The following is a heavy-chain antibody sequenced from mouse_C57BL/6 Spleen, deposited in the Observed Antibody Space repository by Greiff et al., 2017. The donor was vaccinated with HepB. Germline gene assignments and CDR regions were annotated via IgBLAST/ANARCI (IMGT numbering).Heavy chain of an antibody. CDR2: IDPENGDT. CDR3: TTSGTRAMDY. V-gene: IGHV14-4*01. J-gene: IGHJ4*01. CDR1: GFNIKDDY. Sequence: EVKLQESGAELVRPGASVKLSCTASGFNIKDDYMHWVKQRPEQGLEWIGWIDPENGDTEYASKFQGKATITADTSSNTAYLQLSSLTSEDTAVYYCTTSGTRAMDYWGQGTSVTVSS. D-gene: IGHD4-1*01.